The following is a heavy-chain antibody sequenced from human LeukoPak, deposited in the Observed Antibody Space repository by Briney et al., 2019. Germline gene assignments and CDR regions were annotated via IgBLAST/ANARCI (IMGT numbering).Heavy chain of an antibody. Sequence: GGSLRLSCAASGFTFSSYAMSWVRQAPGKGLEWVAVIWYDGSNKYYADSVKGRFTISRDNSKNTLYLQMNSLRAEDTAVYYCATAGWGNGYNVLDYWGQGTLVTVSS. J-gene: IGHJ4*02. CDR2: IWYDGSNK. CDR1: GFTFSSYA. D-gene: IGHD5-24*01. CDR3: ATAGWGNGYNVLDY. V-gene: IGHV3-33*08.